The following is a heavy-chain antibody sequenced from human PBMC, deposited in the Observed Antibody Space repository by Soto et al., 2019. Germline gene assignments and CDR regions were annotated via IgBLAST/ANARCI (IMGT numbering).Heavy chain of an antibody. V-gene: IGHV3-23*01. CDR3: AKDILESPPGIVA. Sequence: GGSLRLSCVASGFTFSNYAMSWVRQAPGKGLEWVSAIRGSATTTYYADSVKGRFTISRDNSKNTLYLQMNSLRVADTAIYYCAKDILESPPGIVAWGPGPTVTVSS. CDR2: IRGSATTT. CDR1: GFTFSNYA. D-gene: IGHD2-21*01. J-gene: IGHJ6*02.